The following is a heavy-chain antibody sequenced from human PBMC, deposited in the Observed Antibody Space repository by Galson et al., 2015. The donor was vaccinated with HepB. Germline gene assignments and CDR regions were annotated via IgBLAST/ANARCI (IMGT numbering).Heavy chain of an antibody. CDR1: GYTFSTHG. J-gene: IGHJ3*02. CDR3: ARDREITTIVAPSRNQAFDI. Sequence: SVKVSCKASGYTFSTHGISWVRQAPGQGLEWVAWISAYNGNTNFAQQFQDRVIMTTDTSTSTAYMELRGLRSDDTAVYYCARDREITTIVAPSRNQAFDIWGQGTMVTVSS. V-gene: IGHV1-18*04. CDR2: ISAYNGNT. D-gene: IGHD3-22*01.